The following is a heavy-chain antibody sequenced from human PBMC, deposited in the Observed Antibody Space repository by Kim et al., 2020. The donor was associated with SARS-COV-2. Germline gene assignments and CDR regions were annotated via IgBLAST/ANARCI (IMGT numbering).Heavy chain of an antibody. CDR1: GFTFSSYS. V-gene: IGHV3-48*04. D-gene: IGHD2-2*01. J-gene: IGHJ6*02. CDR3: AREGVVVPAAIGGRGYYYYYYGMDV. CDR2: ISSSSSTI. Sequence: GGSLRLSCAASGFTFSSYSMNWVRQAPGKGLEWVSYISSSSSTIYYADSVKGRFTISRDNAKNSLYLQMNSLRAEDTAVYYCAREGVVVPAAIGGRGYYYYYYGMDVWGQGTTVTVSS.